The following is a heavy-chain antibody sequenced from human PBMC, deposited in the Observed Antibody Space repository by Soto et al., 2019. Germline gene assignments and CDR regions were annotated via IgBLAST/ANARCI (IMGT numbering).Heavy chain of an antibody. V-gene: IGHV4-39*01. CDR1: GGSINSDDSF. J-gene: IGHJ5*02. D-gene: IGHD1-26*01. CDR3: ARQLPVGATSWFDP. Sequence: ETLSLTCSVSGGSINSDDSFWGWVRQSPGKGLEWIGSLYYGGSTFYNPSLKGRVTISLDTSKNQFSLRLTSVTAADTAIYYCARQLPVGATSWFDPWGQGTLVTVS. CDR2: LYYGGST.